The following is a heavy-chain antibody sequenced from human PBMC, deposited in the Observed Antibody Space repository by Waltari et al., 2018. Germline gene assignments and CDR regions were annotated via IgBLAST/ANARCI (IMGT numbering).Heavy chain of an antibody. CDR3: ARALVVYERGDY. CDR1: GYTFTSYA. D-gene: IGHD2-8*02. J-gene: IGHJ4*02. V-gene: IGHV1-3*01. CDR2: INAGNGNT. Sequence: QVQLVQSGAEVKKPGASVKVSCKASGYTFTSYAMHWVRQAPEQRLEWMGWINAGNGNTKYSQKFQGRVTITRDTSASTAYMELSSLRSEDTAVYYCARALVVYERGDYWGQGTLVTVSS.